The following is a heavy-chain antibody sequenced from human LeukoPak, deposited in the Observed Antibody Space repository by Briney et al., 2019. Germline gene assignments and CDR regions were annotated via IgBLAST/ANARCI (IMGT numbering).Heavy chain of an antibody. CDR1: GFTVSRNY. Sequence: GGSLRLSCAVSGFTVSRNYMNWVRQAPGKGLEWVAVIYGGGSTYYADSVKGRFTISRDNSKSTPYLQMNSLRAEDTAVYYCARGAGNTVSTRFFDYWGQGTLVTVSS. V-gene: IGHV3-53*01. CDR2: IYGGGST. CDR3: ARGAGNTVSTRFFDY. J-gene: IGHJ4*02. D-gene: IGHD5/OR15-5a*01.